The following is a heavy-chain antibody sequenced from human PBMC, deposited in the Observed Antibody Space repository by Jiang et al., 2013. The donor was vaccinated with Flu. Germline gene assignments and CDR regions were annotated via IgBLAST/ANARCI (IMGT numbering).Heavy chain of an antibody. V-gene: IGHV3-23*01. J-gene: IGHJ4*02. D-gene: IGHD4-17*01. Sequence: AMSWVRQVPGKGLEWVSAITGSGGSTYYADSVKGRFTISRDISKNTLYLQMNSLRAEDTAVYYCAKDLYGDYVPANGLFDYWGQGTLVTVSS. CDR2: ITGSGGST. CDR3: AKDLYGDYVPANGLFDY. CDR1: A.